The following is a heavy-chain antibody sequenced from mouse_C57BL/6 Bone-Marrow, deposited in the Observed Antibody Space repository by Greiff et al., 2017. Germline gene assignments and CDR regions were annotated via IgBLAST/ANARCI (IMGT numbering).Heavy chain of an antibody. CDR2: FHPYNDDT. J-gene: IGHJ2*01. CDR3: ARSSTFFYYFDY. V-gene: IGHV1-47*01. D-gene: IGHD5-1*01. CDR1: GYTFTTYP. Sequence: QVQLKESGAELVKPGASVKLSCKASGYTFTTYPIAWMQQNHGKSLEWIGNFHPYNDDTKYNEKFKGKATLTVEKSSNTVYLELSRLTSDDSAVXYCARSSTFFYYFDYWGQGTTLTVSS.